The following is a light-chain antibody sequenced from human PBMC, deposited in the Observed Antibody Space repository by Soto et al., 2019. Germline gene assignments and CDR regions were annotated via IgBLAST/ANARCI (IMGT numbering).Light chain of an antibody. CDR1: ENVITW. V-gene: IGKV1-12*01. CDR2: GXS. J-gene: IGKJ1*01. CDR3: QQGSRVTCT. Sequence: DSQITQSPSSVSSSVGDRVTVNXRASENVITWLPWYQQTPGXAPKXXXAGXSTLQRGGPSRLSGSGSGTEFTLTISSLQPEDFAIYFCQQGSRVTCTFGPGTKVDI.